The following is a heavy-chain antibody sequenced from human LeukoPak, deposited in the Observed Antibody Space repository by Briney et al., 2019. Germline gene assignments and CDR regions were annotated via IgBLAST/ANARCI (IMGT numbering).Heavy chain of an antibody. J-gene: IGHJ4*02. CDR3: ALASGGREAALSFDY. V-gene: IGHV3-48*01. CDR2: ISSSSSTI. Sequence: PGGSLRLSCAASGFTFSSYSMNWVRQAPGKGLEWVSFISSSSSTIYYADSVKGRFTISRDNSKNSLYLQMNSLRAEDMAVYYCALASGGREAALSFDYWGQGPLVTASS. CDR1: GFTFSSYS. D-gene: IGHD3-10*01.